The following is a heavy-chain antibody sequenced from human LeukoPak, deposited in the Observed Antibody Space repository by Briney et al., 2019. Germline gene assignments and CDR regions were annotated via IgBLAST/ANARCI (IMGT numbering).Heavy chain of an antibody. Sequence: ASVKVSCKAPGGTFSSYAISWVRQAPGRGLEWMGIINPSGGSTSYAQKFQGRVTMTRDTSTSTVYMELSSLRSEDTAVYYCARVVTGRIDYWGQGTLVTVSS. J-gene: IGHJ4*02. CDR1: GGTFSSYA. CDR3: ARVVTGRIDY. V-gene: IGHV1-46*01. D-gene: IGHD2-21*02. CDR2: INPSGGST.